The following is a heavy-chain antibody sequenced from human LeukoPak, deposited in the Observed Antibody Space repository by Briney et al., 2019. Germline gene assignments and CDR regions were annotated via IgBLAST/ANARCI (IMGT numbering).Heavy chain of an antibody. Sequence: GGSLRLSCAASGFTFSSHGMHWVRQAPGKGLEWVGVISYDGNNQYTADSVKGRFTISRDNSKNTLYLQMNSLRAEDTAVYYCAKDGQWFGELVRANWFDPWGQGTLVTVSS. D-gene: IGHD3-10*01. V-gene: IGHV3-30*18. CDR1: GFTFSSHG. CDR3: AKDGQWFGELVRANWFDP. J-gene: IGHJ5*02. CDR2: ISYDGNNQ.